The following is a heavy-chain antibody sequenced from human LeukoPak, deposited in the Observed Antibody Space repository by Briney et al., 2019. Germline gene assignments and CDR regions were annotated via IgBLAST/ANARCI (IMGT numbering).Heavy chain of an antibody. CDR3: ARGGNYYDSRTNWFDP. J-gene: IGHJ5*02. D-gene: IGHD3-22*01. CDR1: GGSISSYY. CDR2: IYYSGST. Sequence: PSETLSLTCTVSGGSISSYYWSWIRQPPGKGLEWIGYIYYSGSTYYNPSLKSRVIISVDTSKNQFSLKLSSVTAADTAVYYCARGGNYYDSRTNWFDPWGQGTLVTVSS. V-gene: IGHV4-59*12.